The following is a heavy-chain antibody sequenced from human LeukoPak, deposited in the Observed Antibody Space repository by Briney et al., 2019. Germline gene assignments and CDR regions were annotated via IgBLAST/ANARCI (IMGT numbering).Heavy chain of an antibody. CDR1: GITLRSYI. V-gene: IGHV3-48*04. CDR3: ARDSGLSGSPLDY. J-gene: IGHJ4*02. Sequence: GGSLRLSCEGSGITLRSYIIHWVRQTPGKGLEWVSYISNRNAVYYADSVKGRFTISRDYTKNSLYLEINSLRAEDTAVYYCARDSGLSGSPLDYWGQGTLVTVSS. CDR2: ISNRNAV. D-gene: IGHD1-26*01.